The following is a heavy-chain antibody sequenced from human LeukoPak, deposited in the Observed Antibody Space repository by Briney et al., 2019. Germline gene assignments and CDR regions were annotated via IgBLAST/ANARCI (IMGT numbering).Heavy chain of an antibody. D-gene: IGHD5-18*01. CDR1: GFIFSDHW. V-gene: IGHV3-74*01. CDR2: INNDGSST. CDR3: ARLRGYDAFDI. J-gene: IGHJ3*02. Sequence: GGSLRLSCAASGFIFSDHWMHWVRQAPGKGLVWLSRINNDGSSTIYADSVKGRFTFSRDNAENTLFLEMSSLRVEDTAVYYCARLRGYDAFDIWGQGTMVTVSS.